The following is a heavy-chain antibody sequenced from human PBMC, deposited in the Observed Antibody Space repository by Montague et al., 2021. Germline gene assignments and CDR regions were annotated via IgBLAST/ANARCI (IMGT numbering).Heavy chain of an antibody. V-gene: IGHV4-38-2*02. Sequence: SETLSLTRTVSRSLINSDYYCGWIRQPPGKGLEWMGSVSHGGRTYYNPSLKSRVTISVDTSNNHFSLKLSSMTAADTAMYYCASERDRYYYMDIWGKGTTITVSS. J-gene: IGHJ6*03. CDR2: VSHGGRT. CDR3: ASERDRYYYMDI. CDR1: RSLINSDYY.